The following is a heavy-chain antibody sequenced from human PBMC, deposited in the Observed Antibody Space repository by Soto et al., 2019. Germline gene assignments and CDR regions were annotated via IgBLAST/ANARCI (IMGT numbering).Heavy chain of an antibody. CDR3: ERHSIWLLLSDY. D-gene: IGHD3-22*01. CDR2: IYYTGNT. J-gene: IGHJ4*02. V-gene: IGHV4-39*01. Sequence: SETLSLTCNVSGGSISNSNYYWGWIRQPPGKGPEWIGSIYYTGNTYYNPSLKSRVTISVDTSKNQFSLKLDSVTAADTAVYFCERHSIWLLLSDYWGQGSLVT. CDR1: GGSISNSNYY.